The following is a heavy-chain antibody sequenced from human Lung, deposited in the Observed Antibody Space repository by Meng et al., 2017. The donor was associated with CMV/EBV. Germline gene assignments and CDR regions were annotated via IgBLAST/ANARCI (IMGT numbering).Heavy chain of an antibody. Sequence: SETLSLXCAVYGGSFSGYYWSWIRQPPGKGLEWIGEINHSGSTNYNPSLKSRVTISVDTSKNQFSLKLSPVTAADTAVYYCAREGITGTTGFDPWGQGTLVTVSS. CDR3: AREGITGTTGFDP. D-gene: IGHD1-7*01. CDR1: GGSFSGYY. V-gene: IGHV4-34*01. J-gene: IGHJ5*02. CDR2: INHSGST.